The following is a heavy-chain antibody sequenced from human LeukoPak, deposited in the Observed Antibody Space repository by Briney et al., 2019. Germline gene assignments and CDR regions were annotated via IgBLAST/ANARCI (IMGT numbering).Heavy chain of an antibody. Sequence: SGGSLRLSCAASGFTFSSYAMHWVRQAPGKGLEWVAVISYDGSNKYYADSVKGRFTISRDNSKNTLYLQMNSLRAEDTAVYYCARSGSSYDGSQSWFDYWGQGTLVTVSS. CDR1: GFTFSSYA. CDR2: ISYDGSNK. D-gene: IGHD3-22*01. CDR3: ARSGSSYDGSQSWFDY. V-gene: IGHV3-30*04. J-gene: IGHJ4*02.